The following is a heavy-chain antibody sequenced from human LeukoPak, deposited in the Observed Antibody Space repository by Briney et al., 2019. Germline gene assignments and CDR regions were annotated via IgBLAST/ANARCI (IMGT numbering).Heavy chain of an antibody. CDR1: GGSFTGYY. D-gene: IGHD3-22*01. Sequence: SETLSLTCAVYGGSFTGYYWSWFSQPPRRGREWIREINHSGSTTYNPPLKSRVTTSVDTSKNQFSLKLSSVTAADTAVYYCARVSDYYESSGYYWYFDLWGRGTLVTVSS. V-gene: IGHV4-34*01. J-gene: IGHJ2*01. CDR3: ARVSDYYESSGYYWYFDL. CDR2: INHSGST.